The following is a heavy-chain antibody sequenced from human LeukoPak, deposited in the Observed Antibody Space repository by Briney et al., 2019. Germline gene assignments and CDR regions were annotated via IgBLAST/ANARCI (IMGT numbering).Heavy chain of an antibody. CDR2: INPNSGGT. Sequence: ASVKVSCKASGYTFTGYYMHWVRQAPGQGLEWMGWINPNSGGTNYAQKFQGRVTMTRDTSISTAYMELSRLRSDDTAVYYCARGWDIVVVPAAILEDWGQGTLVTVSS. CDR3: ARGWDIVVVPAAILED. CDR1: GYTFTGYY. V-gene: IGHV1-2*02. J-gene: IGHJ4*02. D-gene: IGHD2-2*02.